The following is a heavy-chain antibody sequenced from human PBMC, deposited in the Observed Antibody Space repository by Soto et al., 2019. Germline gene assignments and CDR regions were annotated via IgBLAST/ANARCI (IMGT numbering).Heavy chain of an antibody. Sequence: SETLSLTCTVSGGSISSGGYSWSWIRQPPGKGLEWIGYMYHSGSTYYNPSLKSRVTISIDTSKNQFSLTVTSVTAADTAVYYCATLRGLGEVSPYFDSWGQGLMVTVSS. J-gene: IGHJ4*02. V-gene: IGHV4-30-2*01. CDR1: GGSISSGGYS. CDR3: ATLRGLGEVSPYFDS. D-gene: IGHD3-10*01. CDR2: MYHSGST.